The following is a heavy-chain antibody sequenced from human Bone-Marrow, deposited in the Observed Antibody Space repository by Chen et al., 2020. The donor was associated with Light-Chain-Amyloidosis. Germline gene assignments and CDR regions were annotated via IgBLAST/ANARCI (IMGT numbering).Heavy chain of an antibody. D-gene: IGHD1-1*01. Sequence: QLQLQESGSGLVTSSQTLSLTCAVSGGSITSGSFSWNWIRQPLGKGLEWIGYVYQSGSTYYNPSLNSRVTISVDLSENHFSLTLRSLTAPDSAVYYCARGNWNDLAFDVWGQGTLVTVSS. CDR2: VYQSGST. CDR3: ARGNWNDLAFDV. J-gene: IGHJ3*01. V-gene: IGHV4-30-2*01. CDR1: GGSITSGSFS.